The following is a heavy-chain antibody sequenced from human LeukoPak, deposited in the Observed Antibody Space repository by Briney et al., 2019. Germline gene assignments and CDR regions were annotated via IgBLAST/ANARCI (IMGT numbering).Heavy chain of an antibody. J-gene: IGHJ4*02. CDR1: GGIFSSYA. V-gene: IGHV1-69*05. Sequence: SVKVSCKASGGIFSSYAISLVRQAPGQGLEWMGGIIPIFGTANYAQKFQGRVTITTDESTSTAYMELSSLRSEDTAVYYCARMDGHNRIFDHWGQGTLVTVSS. CDR3: ARMDGHNRIFDH. CDR2: IIPIFGTA. D-gene: IGHD5-24*01.